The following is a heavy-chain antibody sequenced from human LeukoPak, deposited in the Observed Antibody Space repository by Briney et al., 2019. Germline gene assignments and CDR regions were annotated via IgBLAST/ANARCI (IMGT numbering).Heavy chain of an antibody. D-gene: IGHD1-7*01. Sequence: GGSLRLSCAASGFTFSSYAMSWVRQAPGKGLEWVSSISGSGGSTYYADSVKGRFTISRDNSKITLYLQMNSLRGEDTTVYYCAKDREGTIADYFDYWGQGTLVTVSS. CDR1: GFTFSSYA. CDR2: ISGSGGST. V-gene: IGHV3-23*01. CDR3: AKDREGTIADYFDY. J-gene: IGHJ4*02.